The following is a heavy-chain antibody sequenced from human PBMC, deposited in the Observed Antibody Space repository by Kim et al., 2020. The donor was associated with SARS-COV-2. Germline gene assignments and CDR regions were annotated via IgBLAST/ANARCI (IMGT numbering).Heavy chain of an antibody. CDR2: FDPEDGET. D-gene: IGHD3-22*01. J-gene: IGHJ5*02. V-gene: IGHV1-24*01. Sequence: ASVKVSCKVSGYTLTELSMHWVRQAPGKGLEWMGGFDPEDGETIYAQKFQGRVTMTEDTSTDTAYMELSSLRSEDTAVYYCATAPAVVTTGWFDPWGQGTLVTVSS. CDR1: GYTLTELS. CDR3: ATAPAVVTTGWFDP.